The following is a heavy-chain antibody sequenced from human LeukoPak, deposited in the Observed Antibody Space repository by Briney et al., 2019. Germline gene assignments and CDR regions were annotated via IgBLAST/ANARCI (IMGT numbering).Heavy chain of an antibody. CDR1: GGSFSGYY. J-gene: IGHJ6*03. V-gene: IGHV4-34*01. CDR2: INHSGST. CDR3: ARWVVAADYYYYMDV. Sequence: PSETLSLTCAVYGGSFSGYYLCWIRQPPGKGLEWIGEINHSGSTNYNPSLKSRATISVDTSKNQFSLKLSSVTAADTAVYYCARWVVAADYYYYMDVWGKGTTVTVSS. D-gene: IGHD2-15*01.